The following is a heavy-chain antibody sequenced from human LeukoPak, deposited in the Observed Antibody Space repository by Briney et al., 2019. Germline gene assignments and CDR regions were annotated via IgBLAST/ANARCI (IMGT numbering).Heavy chain of an antibody. CDR3: AKEAYYYDSSGYYYANAFDI. CDR1: GFTFSSYA. CDR2: ISGSGGST. D-gene: IGHD3-22*01. Sequence: GASLRLSCAASGFTFSSYAMSWVRQAPGKGLEWVSAISGSGGSTYYADSVKGRFTISRDNSKNTLYLQMNSLRAEDTAVYYCAKEAYYYDSSGYYYANAFDIWGQGTMVTVSS. J-gene: IGHJ3*02. V-gene: IGHV3-23*01.